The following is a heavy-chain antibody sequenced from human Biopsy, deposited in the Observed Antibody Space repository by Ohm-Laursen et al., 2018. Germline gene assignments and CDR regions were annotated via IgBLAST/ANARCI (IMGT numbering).Heavy chain of an antibody. CDR1: GDSISTYY. J-gene: IGHJ2*01. CDR3: ARDRGYYSDRTVPGYFDL. D-gene: IGHD3-22*01. Sequence: TLSLTCTVSGDSISTYYWSWIRQPPGKGLEWIGYVYYTGGTDYNPSLQSRVTISVDTSKNHLSLRLRSVTPADTAIYYCARDRGYYSDRTVPGYFDLWGRGTLVTVSS. CDR2: VYYTGGT. V-gene: IGHV4-59*01.